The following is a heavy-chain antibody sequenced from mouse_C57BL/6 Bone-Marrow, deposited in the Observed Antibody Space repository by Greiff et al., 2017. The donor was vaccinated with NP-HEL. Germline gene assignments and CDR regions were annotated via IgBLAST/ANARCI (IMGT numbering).Heavy chain of an antibody. CDR1: GFNIKDDY. J-gene: IGHJ2*01. CDR2: IDPENGDT. CDR3: TTCYGNDY. V-gene: IGHV14-4*01. Sequence: EVQLQQSGAELVRPGASVKLSCTASGFNIKDDYMHWVKQRPEQGLEWIGWIDPENGDTEYASKFQGKATITADTSSNTAYLQLSSLTSEDTAVYYCTTCYGNDYWGQGTTLTVSS. D-gene: IGHD2-1*01.